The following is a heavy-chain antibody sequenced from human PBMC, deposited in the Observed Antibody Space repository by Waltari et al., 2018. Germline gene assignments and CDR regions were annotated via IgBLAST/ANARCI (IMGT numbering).Heavy chain of an antibody. CDR3: ARGGGYGGSIFDH. D-gene: IGHD2-15*01. CDR2: IYSTGST. Sequence: QVQLQESGPGLVKPSETLSLTCTVSGGPISNYYWSWVRQSPGKEPEWIGYIYSTGSTDYNPSLKSRVTISVDTSKNQFSLRLTSVSAADTAVYFCARGGGYGGSIFDHWGRGTLVTVSS. J-gene: IGHJ4*02. CDR1: GGPISNYY. V-gene: IGHV4-59*01.